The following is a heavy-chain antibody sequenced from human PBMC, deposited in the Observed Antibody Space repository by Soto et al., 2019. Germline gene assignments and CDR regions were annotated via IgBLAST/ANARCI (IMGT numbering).Heavy chain of an antibody. J-gene: IGHJ4*02. CDR3: AHLMTGYYYFDY. D-gene: IGHD3-9*01. CDR2: IIPIFGTA. CDR1: GGTFSSYA. Sequence: SVKVSCKASGGTFSSYAISWVRQAPGQGLEWMGGIIPIFGTANYAQKFQGRVTITADESTSTAYMELSSLRSEDTAAYYCAHLMTGYYYFDYWGQGTLVTVSS. V-gene: IGHV1-69*13.